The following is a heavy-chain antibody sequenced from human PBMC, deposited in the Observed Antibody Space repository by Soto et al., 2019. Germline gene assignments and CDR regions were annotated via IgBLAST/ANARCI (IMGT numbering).Heavy chain of an antibody. CDR1: GFTFSSYG. CDR3: AKDLYHLLRSKSPNWFDP. Sequence: QVQLVESGGGVVQPGRSLRLSCAASGFTFSSYGMHWVRQAPGKGLEWVAVISYDGSNKYYADSVKGRFNISRDNSKNTLCLQMTSLRAEDTAVYYCAKDLYHLLRSKSPNWFDPWGQGTLVTVSS. V-gene: IGHV3-30*18. CDR2: ISYDGSNK. J-gene: IGHJ5*01. D-gene: IGHD2-2*01.